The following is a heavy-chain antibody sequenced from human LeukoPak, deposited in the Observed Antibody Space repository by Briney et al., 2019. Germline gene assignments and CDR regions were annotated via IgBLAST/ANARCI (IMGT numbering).Heavy chain of an antibody. J-gene: IGHJ5*02. V-gene: IGHV3-23*01. CDR3: AKDPTSVGGRHDWLLDS. Sequence: GGALRLSGAASGFTFNNYAMSWVRQAPGQGLEWVSTIGFGDDSAYYADSVKGRFTISRDNSKNTLYLQMNYLRAEDTAVYYCAKDPTSVGGRHDWLLDSWGQGTLVTVSS. CDR2: IGFGDDSA. D-gene: IGHD3-9*01. CDR1: GFTFNNYA.